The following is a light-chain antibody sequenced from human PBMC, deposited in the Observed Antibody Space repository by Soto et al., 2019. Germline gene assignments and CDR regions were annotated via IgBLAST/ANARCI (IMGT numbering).Light chain of an antibody. CDR3: SSYTSSSTYF. CDR2: EVS. J-gene: IGLJ1*01. V-gene: IGLV2-14*01. Sequence: QSALTQPASVSGSPGQSITISCTGTSSDVGGYNYVSWYQQHPGKAPKLMIYEVSNRPSGVSNRFSGSKSGNTASLTISGLQAEDEADYYCSSYTSSSTYFFGTGTKVTVL. CDR1: SSDVGGYNY.